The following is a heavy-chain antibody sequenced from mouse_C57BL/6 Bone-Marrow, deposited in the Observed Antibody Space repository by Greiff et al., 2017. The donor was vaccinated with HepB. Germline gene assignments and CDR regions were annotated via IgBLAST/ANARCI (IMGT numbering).Heavy chain of an antibody. V-gene: IGHV7-3*01. Sequence: EVQLVESGGGLVQPGGSLSLSCAASGFTFTDYYMSWVHQPPGKALEWLGFIRNKANGYTTEYSASVKGRFTISRDNSQSILYLQMNALRAEDSATYYCARSLYYGSRNWYFDVWGTGTTVTVSS. J-gene: IGHJ1*03. CDR3: ARSLYYGSRNWYFDV. D-gene: IGHD1-1*01. CDR1: GFTFTDYY. CDR2: IRNKANGYTT.